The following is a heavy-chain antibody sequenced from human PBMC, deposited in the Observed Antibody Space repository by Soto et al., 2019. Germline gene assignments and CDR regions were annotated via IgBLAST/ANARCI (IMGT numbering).Heavy chain of an antibody. J-gene: IGHJ4*02. CDR1: GFTFSSYA. CDR2: ISGSGGST. V-gene: IGHV3-23*01. Sequence: GGSLRLSCAASGFTFSSYAMSWVRQAPGKGLEWVSAISGSGGSTYYADSVKGRFTISRDNSKNTLYLQMNSLKTEDTAVYYCTRPQIAVAGTLDYWGQGTLVTVSS. D-gene: IGHD6-19*01. CDR3: TRPQIAVAGTLDY.